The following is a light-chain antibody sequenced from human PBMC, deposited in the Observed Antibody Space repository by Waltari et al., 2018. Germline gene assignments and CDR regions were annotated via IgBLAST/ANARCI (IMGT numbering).Light chain of an antibody. J-gene: IGLJ1*01. Sequence: QSALTQPRSVSGSPAQSVTISCPAPRSDFGAYDLFSWYHQRQGKAPKLIIYDVTERPSGVPDRFSGSKSDNKASLTISGLQADDEADYYCCSYAGRYTNYVFGSGTKVTVL. CDR3: CSYAGRYTNYV. CDR2: DVT. V-gene: IGLV2-11*01. CDR1: RSDFGAYDL.